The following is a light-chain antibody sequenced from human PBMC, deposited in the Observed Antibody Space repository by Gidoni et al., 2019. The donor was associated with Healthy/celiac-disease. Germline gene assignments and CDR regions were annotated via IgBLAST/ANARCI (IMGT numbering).Light chain of an antibody. CDR1: QGIRNS. Sequence: DIQMTQSPSSLSASLGDRVTITCRASQGIRNSLAWYQQKPGKAPKLLLYAASRLESGVPARFSGSGSGTDYTLTISRLQPEDVATYYCQQYYSTPLTFGGGTKVEIK. CDR2: AAS. J-gene: IGKJ4*01. CDR3: QQYYSTPLT. V-gene: IGKV1-NL1*01.